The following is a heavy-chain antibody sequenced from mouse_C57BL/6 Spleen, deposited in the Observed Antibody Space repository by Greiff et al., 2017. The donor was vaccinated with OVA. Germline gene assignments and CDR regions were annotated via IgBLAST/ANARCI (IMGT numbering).Heavy chain of an antibody. Sequence: EVQVVESGEGLVKPGGSLKLSCAASGFTFSSYAMSWVRQTPEKRLEWVAYISSGGDYIYYADTVKGRFTISRDNARNTLYLQMSSLKSEDTAMYYCTRDRGDYYDYGRFAYWGQGTLVTVSA. CDR1: GFTFSSYA. D-gene: IGHD2-4*01. J-gene: IGHJ3*01. CDR3: TRDRGDYYDYGRFAY. CDR2: ISSGGDYI. V-gene: IGHV5-9-1*02.